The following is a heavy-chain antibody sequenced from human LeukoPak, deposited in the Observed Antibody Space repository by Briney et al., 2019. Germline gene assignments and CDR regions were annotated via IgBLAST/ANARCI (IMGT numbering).Heavy chain of an antibody. D-gene: IGHD2-2*01. CDR3: ARDVVAAVGSFDY. CDR1: GYSISSGYY. J-gene: IGHJ4*02. CDR2: IYHSGST. V-gene: IGHV4-38-2*02. Sequence: SETLSLTCTVSGYSISSGYYWGWIRQPPGKGLEWIGSIYHSGSTNYSPSLKSRVTMSVDTPKNQFSLKLSSVTAADTAVYYCARDVVAAVGSFDYWGQGTQVTVSS.